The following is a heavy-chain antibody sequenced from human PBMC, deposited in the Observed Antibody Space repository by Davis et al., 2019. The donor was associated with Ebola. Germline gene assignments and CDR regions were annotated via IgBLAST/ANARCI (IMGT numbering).Heavy chain of an antibody. Sequence: SGPTLAIPTQTLTLPCTFSGFPLSTSGMGVAWIRQPPGKALEWLALIYCDDDKRYKPSLKSRLTITKDTSKNQVVLTMINMDPVDTATYYCAHRLGRFGEWNFDYWGLGTLVTVSS. D-gene: IGHD3-10*01. V-gene: IGHV2-5*02. CDR3: AHRLGRFGEWNFDY. J-gene: IGHJ4*02. CDR1: GFPLSTSGMG. CDR2: IYCDDDK.